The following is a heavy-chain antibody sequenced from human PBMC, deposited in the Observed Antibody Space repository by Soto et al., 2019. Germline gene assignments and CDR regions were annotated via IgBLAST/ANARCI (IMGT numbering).Heavy chain of an antibody. V-gene: IGHV1-46*01. CDR1: GYTFTSYY. Sequence: EASVKVSCKASGYTFTSYYMHWVRQAPGQGLEWMGIINPSGGSTSYAQKFQGRVTMTRDTSTSTVYMELSSLRSEDTAVYYCARDLGYYDSSGNNWFDPWGQGTLVTSPQ. D-gene: IGHD3-22*01. J-gene: IGHJ5*02. CDR2: INPSGGST. CDR3: ARDLGYYDSSGNNWFDP.